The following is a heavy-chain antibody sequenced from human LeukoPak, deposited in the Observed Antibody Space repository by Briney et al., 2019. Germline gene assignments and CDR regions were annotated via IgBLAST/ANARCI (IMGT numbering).Heavy chain of an antibody. Sequence: GASVKVSCKASGYTFTTYAMHWVRQAPGQRLEWMGWINAGNGNTKYSQKFQARVTITRDRSASTAYMELSSLRSEDTAVYYCARDPIGSRWPYYFDYWVQGTLVTVSS. J-gene: IGHJ4*02. CDR1: GYTFTTYA. CDR3: ARDPIGSRWPYYFDY. CDR2: INAGNGNT. D-gene: IGHD6-13*01. V-gene: IGHV1-3*01.